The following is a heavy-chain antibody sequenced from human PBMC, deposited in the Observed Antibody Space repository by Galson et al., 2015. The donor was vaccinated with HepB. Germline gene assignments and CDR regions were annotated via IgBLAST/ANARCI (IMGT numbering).Heavy chain of an antibody. CDR3: AKEGGSGLGNYYYFDY. V-gene: IGHV3-30*18. D-gene: IGHD3-10*01. Sequence: SLRLSCAASGFRFSSYGMHWVRQAPGKGLEWVAAISQGGTYESYADSLKGRLTISRDDSKNTLYLEMNSLRAEDTAVYYCAKEGGSGLGNYYYFDYWGQGTLVTVSS. CDR1: GFRFSSYG. CDR2: ISQGGTYE. J-gene: IGHJ4*02.